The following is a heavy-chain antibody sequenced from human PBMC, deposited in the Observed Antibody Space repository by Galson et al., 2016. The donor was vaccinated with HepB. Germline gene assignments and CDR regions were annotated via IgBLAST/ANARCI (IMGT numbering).Heavy chain of an antibody. CDR2: VNQDGTEK. D-gene: IGHD1-1*01. CDR3: ARAYQYTLDY. CDR1: GLTFSNFW. J-gene: IGHJ4*02. V-gene: IGHV3-7*04. Sequence: SLRLSCAASGLTFSNFWMTWVRQAPGKGLEWVANVNQDGTEKHYLDSVMGRFTISRDNAKSSLFMQMNSLGAEDTAVYFCARAYQYTLDYWGQGTLVTVSS.